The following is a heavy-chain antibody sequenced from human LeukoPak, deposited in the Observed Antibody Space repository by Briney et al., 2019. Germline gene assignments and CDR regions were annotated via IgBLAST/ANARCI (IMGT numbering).Heavy chain of an antibody. J-gene: IGHJ4*02. CDR3: ARDANSRHGGYGHYFDH. CDR1: GGSLSIYY. CDR2: SYYSGST. D-gene: IGHD5-12*01. Sequence: SETLSLTCTVSGGSLSIYYWSWIRQPPGHGLESVGNSYYSGSTDYKPSPKARVTRPLNTSKNQFSLKLRSVPAADTAVYYCARDANSRHGGYGHYFDHWGQGSQVTVSS. V-gene: IGHV4-59*01.